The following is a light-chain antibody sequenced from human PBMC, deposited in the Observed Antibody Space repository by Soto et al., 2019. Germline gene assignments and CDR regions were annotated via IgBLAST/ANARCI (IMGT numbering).Light chain of an antibody. CDR3: YSYAGSYIYYV. Sequence: QSVLTQPASVSGSPGLSIAISCTGTSSDVGNYNLVSWYQQHPGKAPRLMIFEVNKRPSGVSDRFSGSKSGNTASLTISGLQADDEADYYCYSYAGSYIYYVFGAGTKVTVL. V-gene: IGLV2-23*02. CDR2: EVN. CDR1: SSDVGNYNL. J-gene: IGLJ1*01.